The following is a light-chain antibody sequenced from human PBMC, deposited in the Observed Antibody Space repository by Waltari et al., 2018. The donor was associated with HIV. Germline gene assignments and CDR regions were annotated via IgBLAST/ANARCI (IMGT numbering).Light chain of an antibody. Sequence: DIQMTQSPSTLSASVGDRVTITCRASQNIYYWVAWYQQKPGKAPKVLINKASNLESGVPSRFGGSGSGTEFTLTISSLQPDDFATYYCQQYNTYPLTFGQGTKVEI. CDR1: QNIYYW. CDR3: QQYNTYPLT. CDR2: KAS. J-gene: IGKJ1*01. V-gene: IGKV1-5*03.